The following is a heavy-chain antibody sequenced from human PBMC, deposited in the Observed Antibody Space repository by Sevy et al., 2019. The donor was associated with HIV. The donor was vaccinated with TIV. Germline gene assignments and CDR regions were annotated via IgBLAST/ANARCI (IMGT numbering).Heavy chain of an antibody. CDR2: IRFDGTIK. CDR3: AKVLHIVVVPAAIDYYYGMDV. Sequence: GGSLRLSCAASGFTFSTYGMHWVRQAPGKGLEWVAFIRFDGTIKYYTDSVKGRLTMSRDNSKNTLYLQMNSLRAEDTVVYFCAKVLHIVVVPAAIDYYYGMDVWGQGTTVTVSS. V-gene: IGHV3-30*02. J-gene: IGHJ6*02. D-gene: IGHD2-2*01. CDR1: GFTFSTYG.